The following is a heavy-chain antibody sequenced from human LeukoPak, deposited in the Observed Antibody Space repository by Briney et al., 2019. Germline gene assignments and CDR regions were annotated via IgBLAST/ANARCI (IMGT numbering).Heavy chain of an antibody. CDR2: TNPNSGNT. D-gene: IGHD5-12*01. CDR1: GYTFTSYD. Sequence: ASVKVSCKASGYTFTSYDINWVRQATGQGLEWMGWTNPNSGNTGYAQKFQGRVTMTRNTSISTAYMELSSLRSEDTAVYYCASGYDYGPNWFDPWGQGTLVTVSS. J-gene: IGHJ5*02. V-gene: IGHV1-8*01. CDR3: ASGYDYGPNWFDP.